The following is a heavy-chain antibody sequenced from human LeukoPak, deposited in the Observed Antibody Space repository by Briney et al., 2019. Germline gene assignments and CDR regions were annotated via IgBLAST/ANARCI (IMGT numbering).Heavy chain of an antibody. Sequence: SETLSLTCTVSGGSISSYHWSWIRQPPGKGLEWIGYIYYSGSTNYNPSLKSRVTISVDTSKNQFSLKLYSVTAADTAVYYCARHVYLAAADYWGQGTLVTVSS. V-gene: IGHV4-59*08. D-gene: IGHD6-13*01. J-gene: IGHJ4*02. CDR2: IYYSGST. CDR3: ARHVYLAAADY. CDR1: GGSISSYH.